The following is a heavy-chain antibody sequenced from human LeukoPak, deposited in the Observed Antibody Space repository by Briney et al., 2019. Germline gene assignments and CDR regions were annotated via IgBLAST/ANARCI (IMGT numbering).Heavy chain of an antibody. CDR2: ISTSGSSI. V-gene: IGHV3-48*03. J-gene: IGHJ6*03. Sequence: GGSLRLSCAAYGLTFSTYEINWVRQAPGKGLEWLSHISTSGSSIHYADSVKGRFTISRDNAKNSLYLQMNSLRVEDTAVYYCARDATTELGTVYMDVWGKGTTVTISS. CDR1: GLTFSTYE. D-gene: IGHD4-17*01. CDR3: ARDATTELGTVYMDV.